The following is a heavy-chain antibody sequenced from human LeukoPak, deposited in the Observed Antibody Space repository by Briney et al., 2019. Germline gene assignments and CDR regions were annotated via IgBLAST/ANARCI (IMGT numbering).Heavy chain of an antibody. CDR1: GYTFTSYG. J-gene: IGHJ5*02. CDR3: ARDNEVILGYCSGGSCYPLPPGFDP. Sequence: ASVKVSCKASGYTFTSYGISWVRQAPGQGLEWMGWISAYNGNTNYAQKLQGRVTMTTDTSTSTAYMELRSLRSDDTAVYYCARDNEVILGYCSGGSCYPLPPGFDPWGQGTLVTVSS. CDR2: ISAYNGNT. V-gene: IGHV1-18*01. D-gene: IGHD2-15*01.